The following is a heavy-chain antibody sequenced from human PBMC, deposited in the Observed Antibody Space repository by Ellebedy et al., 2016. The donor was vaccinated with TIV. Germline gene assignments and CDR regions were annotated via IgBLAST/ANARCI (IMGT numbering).Heavy chain of an antibody. CDR2: IYYGGNT. J-gene: IGHJ2*01. CDR3: ARNVLIFTFDKWYSDL. D-gene: IGHD3/OR15-3a*01. V-gene: IGHV4-39*01. Sequence: SETLSLTCTASGGSITSAPYYWGWVRQPPGKGLEWVGTIYYGGNTYYNPSPKSRVSISVDTSKNQFSLELNSVTAADTAVYYCARNVLIFTFDKWYSDLWGRGTLVTVSS. CDR1: GGSITSAPYY.